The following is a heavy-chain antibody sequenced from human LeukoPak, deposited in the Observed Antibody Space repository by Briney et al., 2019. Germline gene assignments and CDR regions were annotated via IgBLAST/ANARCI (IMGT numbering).Heavy chain of an antibody. CDR2: ISGSSSCI. Sequence: GGSLRLSCAASGFTFSSYSMSWVRQAPGKGLEWVSSISGSSSCIYYADSVKGRFTISRHNAKNSLYLQMNSLSGEDTAVYYCARVPAGVIGMKDCFDIWGQGTMVTVSS. CDR1: GFTFSSYS. CDR3: ARVPAGVIGMKDCFDI. D-gene: IGHD3-16*02. J-gene: IGHJ3*02. V-gene: IGHV3-21*01.